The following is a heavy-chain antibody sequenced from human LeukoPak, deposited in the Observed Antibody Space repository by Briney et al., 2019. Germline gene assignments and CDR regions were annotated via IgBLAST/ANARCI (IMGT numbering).Heavy chain of an antibody. CDR2: INPNSGGT. J-gene: IGHJ4*02. Sequence: ASVKVSCKASGYTFTGYYMHWVRQAPGQGLEWMGRINPNSGGTNYAQKFQGRVTMTRDTPISTAYMELSRLRSDDTAVYYCARAETGTYYYDSSGSFDYWGQGTLVTVSS. D-gene: IGHD3-22*01. CDR1: GYTFTGYY. V-gene: IGHV1-2*06. CDR3: ARAETGTYYYDSSGSFDY.